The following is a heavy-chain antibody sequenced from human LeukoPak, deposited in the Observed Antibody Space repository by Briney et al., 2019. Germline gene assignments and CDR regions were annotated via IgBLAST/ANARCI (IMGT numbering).Heavy chain of an antibody. CDR2: ISADGGGT. CDR1: AFTFDDYA. CDR3: AKDMQTVAGLSNYYYYAMAV. Sequence: GGSLRLSCAASAFTFDDYAMHWVRQVPGKGPQWVSFISADGGGTYYADSVKGRFTISRDNSKNSLFLQMNSLRSEDSALYYCAKDMQTVAGLSNYYYYAMAVWGQGTTATVSS. D-gene: IGHD6-13*01. J-gene: IGHJ6*02. V-gene: IGHV3-43*02.